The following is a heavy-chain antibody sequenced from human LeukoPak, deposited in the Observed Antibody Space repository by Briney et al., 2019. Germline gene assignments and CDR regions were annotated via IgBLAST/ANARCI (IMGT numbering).Heavy chain of an antibody. CDR2: IYSGGST. Sequence: GGSLRLSCAASGFTVSSNYMSWVRQAPGKGLEWVSVIYSGGSTYYADSVKGRFTISRDNSKNTLCLQMNSLRAEDAAVYYCARVLLDGYNPTLIDYWGQGTLVTVSS. CDR3: ARVLLDGYNPTLIDY. V-gene: IGHV3-53*01. J-gene: IGHJ4*02. D-gene: IGHD5-24*01. CDR1: GFTVSSNY.